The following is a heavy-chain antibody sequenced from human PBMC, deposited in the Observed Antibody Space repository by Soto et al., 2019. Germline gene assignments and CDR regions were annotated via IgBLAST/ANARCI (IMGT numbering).Heavy chain of an antibody. CDR2: LTGGGDDT. Sequence: EVQLLESGGTLVQPGGSLRLSCVASGFTFSTHTMNWVRQAPGKGLEWVSRLTGGGDDTAYADSIKGRFTISRDNSKNTLYLQMNSLRAEDTAIYYCAKGLDRASLDFWGHGALVTVSS. CDR1: GFTFSTHT. V-gene: IGHV3-23*01. CDR3: AKGLDRASLDF. J-gene: IGHJ4*01. D-gene: IGHD1-1*01.